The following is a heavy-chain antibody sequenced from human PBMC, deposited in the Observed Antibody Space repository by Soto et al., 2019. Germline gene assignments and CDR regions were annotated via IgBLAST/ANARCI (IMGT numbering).Heavy chain of an antibody. D-gene: IGHD2-8*01. J-gene: IGHJ3*02. CDR3: ARDAYANARAFDI. CDR2: IWYDGTNE. CDR1: GFTFSSDG. V-gene: IGHV3-33*01. Sequence: QVQLVESGGGVVQPGRSLRLSCAASGFTFSSDGMHWVRQAPGKGVEWVAVIWYDGTNENYGDSVKGRFTISRDNSKNTLYLQMNSLRAEDTAVYYCARDAYANARAFDIWGQGTMVTVSS.